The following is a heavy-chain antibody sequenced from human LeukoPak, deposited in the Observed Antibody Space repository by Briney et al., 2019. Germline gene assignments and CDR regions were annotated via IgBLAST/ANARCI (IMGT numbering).Heavy chain of an antibody. Sequence: PGGSLRLSCAASGFTFSSYGMHWVRQAPGKGLEWVAFIRYDGSNKYYADSVKGRFTISRDNSKNTLYLQMNSLRAEDTAVYYCARDLYSGYDSSNYWGQGTLVTVSS. V-gene: IGHV3-30*02. CDR1: GFTFSSYG. CDR2: IRYDGSNK. J-gene: IGHJ4*02. D-gene: IGHD5-12*01. CDR3: ARDLYSGYDSSNY.